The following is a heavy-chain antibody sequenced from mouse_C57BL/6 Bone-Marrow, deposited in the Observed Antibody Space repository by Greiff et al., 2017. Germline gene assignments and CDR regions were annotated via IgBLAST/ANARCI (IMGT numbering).Heavy chain of an antibody. D-gene: IGHD2-3*01. V-gene: IGHV1-63*01. CDR2: IYPGGGST. J-gene: IGHJ2*01. Sequence: QVQLQQSGAELVRPGTSVKMSCKASGYPFTNYWLGWAKQRPGNGLEWIGDIYPGGGSTTYTEQFQGKATLTADKSSSTAYMQFSSLTSEDSAIYYCARLYAYYFDYWGQGTTLTVSS. CDR3: ARLYAYYFDY. CDR1: GYPFTNYW.